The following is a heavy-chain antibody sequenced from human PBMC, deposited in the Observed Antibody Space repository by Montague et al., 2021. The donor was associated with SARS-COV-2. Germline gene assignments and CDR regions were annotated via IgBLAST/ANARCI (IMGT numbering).Heavy chain of an antibody. V-gene: IGHV4-34*01. CDR3: ARLRDGVVPSPILGVGPFYSYYYMDV. CDR2: INHGGST. J-gene: IGHJ6*03. CDR1: GTSFSGYY. Sequence: SETLSLTCAVYGTSFSGYYWNWIRQPPGKGLEWIGEINHGGSTKFSPSLKGRLTISTDTSKNQFSLKLTSVAAADTAVYYCARLRDGVVPSPILGVGPFYSYYYMDVWGRGTPVTVSS. D-gene: IGHD3-10*01.